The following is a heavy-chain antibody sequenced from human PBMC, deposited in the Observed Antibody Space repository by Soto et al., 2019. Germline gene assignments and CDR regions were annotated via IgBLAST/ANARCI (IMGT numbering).Heavy chain of an antibody. CDR3: TREGSAPYYYYGMDA. Sequence: ASVKVSCKVSGYTLTELSMHWVRQAPGKGLEWMGGFDPEDGNTNYAQNLQGRVIMTADTSTNTAYMELRSLRSDDTAIYYCTREGSAPYYYYGMDAWGQGTTVTVS. D-gene: IGHD3-10*01. CDR2: FDPEDGNT. CDR1: GYTLTELS. J-gene: IGHJ6*02. V-gene: IGHV1-24*01.